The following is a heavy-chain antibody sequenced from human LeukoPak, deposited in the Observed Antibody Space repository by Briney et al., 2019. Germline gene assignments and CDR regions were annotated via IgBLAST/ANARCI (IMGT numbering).Heavy chain of an antibody. CDR1: GFTFSSYA. V-gene: IGHV3-23*01. Sequence: GGSLRPSCAASGFTFSSYAMSWVRQAPGKGLEWISGIRSAVETTHYADSVKGRFIISRDNSKNALSLQLNSLRPEDTALYYCAKHFCTGLDCSLFDSWGQGTLVTVSS. D-gene: IGHD3/OR15-3a*01. J-gene: IGHJ4*02. CDR2: IRSAVETT. CDR3: AKHFCTGLDCSLFDS.